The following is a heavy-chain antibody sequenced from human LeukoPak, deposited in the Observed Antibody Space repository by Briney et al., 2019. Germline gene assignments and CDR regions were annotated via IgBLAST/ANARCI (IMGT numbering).Heavy chain of an antibody. CDR3: ATDRKVGTWDPRFNY. D-gene: IGHD4-23*01. CDR1: GFTFSNYN. CDR2: IRQDDSEK. J-gene: IGHJ4*02. V-gene: IGHV3-7*01. Sequence: GGSLRLSCAASGFTFSNYNMNWVRQAPGKGLEWVGNIRQDDSEKNYVDSVKGRFTISRDNAKSSLYLQMNSLRAEDTAIYYCATDRKVGTWDPRFNYWGQGTLVTVSS.